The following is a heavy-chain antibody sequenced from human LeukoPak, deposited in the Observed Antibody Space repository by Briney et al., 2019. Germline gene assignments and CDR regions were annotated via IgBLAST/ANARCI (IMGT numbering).Heavy chain of an antibody. Sequence: GRSLRLSCAASGFTFSSYGMHWVRQAPGKGLEWVAVIWYDGSNKYYADSVKGRFTISRDNSKNTLYLQINSLRAEDTAVYYCARDLAMIVPLYYFDYWGQGTLVTVSS. D-gene: IGHD3-22*01. V-gene: IGHV3-33*01. CDR1: GFTFSSYG. J-gene: IGHJ4*02. CDR2: IWYDGSNK. CDR3: ARDLAMIVPLYYFDY.